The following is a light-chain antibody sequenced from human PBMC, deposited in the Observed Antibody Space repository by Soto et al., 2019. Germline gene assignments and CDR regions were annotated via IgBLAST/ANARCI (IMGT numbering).Light chain of an antibody. CDR1: QSIDSW. J-gene: IGKJ1*01. Sequence: DIQMTQSPSTMSASVGDRVTITCRASQSIDSWLAWYQQKPGKAPKFLMYKASNLESGVPSRFSGSGSETEFTLTISSLQHDDFELYYCQHYKSYHWTLRQGTKVDIK. CDR3: QHYKSYHWT. CDR2: KAS. V-gene: IGKV1-5*03.